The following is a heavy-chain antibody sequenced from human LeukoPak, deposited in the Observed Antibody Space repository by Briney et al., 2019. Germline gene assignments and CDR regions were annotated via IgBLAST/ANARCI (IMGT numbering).Heavy chain of an antibody. J-gene: IGHJ6*02. CDR2: INTNTGNP. CDR1: GYTFTSYA. V-gene: IGHV7-4-1*02. D-gene: IGHD5-18*01. CDR3: ARDMDTAMVNYYYYGMDV. Sequence: ASVKVSCKASGYTFTSYAMNWVRQAPGQGLEWMGWINTNTGNPTYAQGFTGRFVFSLDTSVSTAYLQISSLKAEDTAAYYCARDMDTAMVNYYYYGMDVWGQGTTVTVSS.